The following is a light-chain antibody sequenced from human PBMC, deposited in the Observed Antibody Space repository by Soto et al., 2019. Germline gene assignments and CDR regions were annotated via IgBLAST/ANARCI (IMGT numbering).Light chain of an antibody. Sequence: EILLPQSPGTLSLSPGDRATLSCRASQTLTNSFLAWYQHKPGQTPRLLIYGASLRATDIPDRFSGSGSGTDFPLASSRLEPEDFGEYFCQQYGRLRLAFGGGTKVEIK. CDR3: QQYGRLRLA. V-gene: IGKV3-20*01. CDR2: GAS. J-gene: IGKJ4*02. CDR1: QTLTNSF.